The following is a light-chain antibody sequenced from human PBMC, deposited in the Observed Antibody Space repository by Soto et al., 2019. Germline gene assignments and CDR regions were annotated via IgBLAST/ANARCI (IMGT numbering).Light chain of an antibody. CDR3: SSYAGSSNV. CDR1: SSDVGGYNY. J-gene: IGLJ1*01. Sequence: VLTQPPSASGSPGQSVAISCSGTSSDVGGYNYVSWYQQHPGKAPKLMIYEVNKRPSGVPDRFSGSKSGNTASLTVSGLQAEDEADYYCSSYAGSSNVFGTGTKVTVL. V-gene: IGLV2-8*01. CDR2: EVN.